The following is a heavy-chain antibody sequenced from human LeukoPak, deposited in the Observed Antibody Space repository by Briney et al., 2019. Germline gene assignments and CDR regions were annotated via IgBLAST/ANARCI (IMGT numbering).Heavy chain of an antibody. D-gene: IGHD1-26*01. J-gene: IGHJ4*02. CDR2: IYYSGST. CDR3: ARVGYSYSGSYRLLYYFDY. Sequence: PSETLSLTCTVSGGSISSYYWSRIRQPPGKGLEWIGYIYYSGSTNYNPSLKSRVTISVDTSKNQFSLKLSSVTAADTAVYYCARVGYSYSGSYRLLYYFDYWGQGTLVTVSS. V-gene: IGHV4-59*01. CDR1: GGSISSYY.